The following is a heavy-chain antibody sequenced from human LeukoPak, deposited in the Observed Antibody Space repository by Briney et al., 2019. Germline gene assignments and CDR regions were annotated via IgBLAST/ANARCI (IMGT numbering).Heavy chain of an antibody. D-gene: IGHD6-19*01. Sequence: GGSLRLSCGVGGFTLSDYYISWIRQAPGKGLKWVSDISSRDGTIHFADSVRGRVTISWDNAKNSLYLQMNSLRVDDTAVYYCARETVAGTFDQWGQGTLVTVSS. CDR1: GFTLSDYY. V-gene: IGHV3-11*01. CDR2: ISSRDGTI. CDR3: ARETVAGTFDQ. J-gene: IGHJ4*02.